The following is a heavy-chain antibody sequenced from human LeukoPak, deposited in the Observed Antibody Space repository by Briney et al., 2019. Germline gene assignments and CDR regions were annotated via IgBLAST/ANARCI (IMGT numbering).Heavy chain of an antibody. CDR2: INHGGST. CDR1: GESFSTYY. Sequence: PSETLSLTCAVYGESFSTYYWSWIRQPPGKGLEWIGEINHGGSTYYNPSLKGRVTMSIDTSKNQFSLKLRSVTAADTAVYYCDVQGGAIEAPTKIYYFDYWGQGTLVTVSS. J-gene: IGHJ4*02. D-gene: IGHD6-13*01. V-gene: IGHV4-34*01. CDR3: DVQGGAIEAPTKIYYFDY.